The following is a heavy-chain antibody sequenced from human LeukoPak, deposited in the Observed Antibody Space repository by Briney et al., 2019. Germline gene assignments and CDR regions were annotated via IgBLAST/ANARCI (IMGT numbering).Heavy chain of an antibody. V-gene: IGHV3-53*01. CDR2: ITGGGST. CDR3: AKDYKSGDGYWDFDY. Sequence: GGSLRLSCAASGFTVSSNYMSWVRQAPGKGLEWVSGITGGGSTYYADSVKGRFSISRDNSKNTVYLQMNSLRVGDTAVYYCAKDYKSGDGYWDFDYWGQGTLVTVSS. D-gene: IGHD5-24*01. CDR1: GFTVSSNY. J-gene: IGHJ4*02.